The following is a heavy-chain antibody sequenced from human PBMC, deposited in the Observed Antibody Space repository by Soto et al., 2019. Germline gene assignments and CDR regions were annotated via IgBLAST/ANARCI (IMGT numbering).Heavy chain of an antibody. V-gene: IGHV4-34*01. J-gene: IGHJ5*02. CDR1: GGSFSGYY. CDR3: AREGNYDFWSGYPGGWFDP. CDR2: INHSGST. Sequence: PSETLSLTCAVYGGSFSGYYWSWIRQPPGKGLEWIGEINHSGSTNYNPSLKSRVTISVDTSKNQFSLKLSSVTAADTAVYYCAREGNYDFWSGYPGGWFDPWGQGTLVTVS. D-gene: IGHD3-3*01.